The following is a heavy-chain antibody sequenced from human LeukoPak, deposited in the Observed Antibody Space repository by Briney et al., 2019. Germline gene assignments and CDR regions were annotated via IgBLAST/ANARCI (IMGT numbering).Heavy chain of an antibody. J-gene: IGHJ4*02. CDR3: ARDFGTTYDY. D-gene: IGHD1-1*01. CDR2: FDPEDGET. V-gene: IGHV1-24*01. Sequence: ASVKVSCKVSGYTLTELSMHWVRQAPGKGLEWMGGFDPEDGETIYAQKFQGRVTITRDTSASTAYMELSSLKSEDTAVYYCARDFGTTYDYWGQGTLVTVSS. CDR1: GYTLTELS.